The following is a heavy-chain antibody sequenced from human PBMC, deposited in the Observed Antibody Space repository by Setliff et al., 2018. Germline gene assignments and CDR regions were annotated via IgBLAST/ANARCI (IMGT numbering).Heavy chain of an antibody. D-gene: IGHD6-19*01. CDR1: GASLRSGAYY. V-gene: IGHV4-61*02. CDR3: AREQWLDPPGYYYMDV. J-gene: IGHJ6*03. CDR2: IHTSGSA. Sequence: PSETLSLTCSVSGASLRSGAYYWTWIRQPAGKGLEWMGRIHTSGSANYNPSLKSRVTMSIDTSKNQFSLKLNSVTAADMAVYYCAREQWLDPPGYYYMDVWAKGTTVTVSS.